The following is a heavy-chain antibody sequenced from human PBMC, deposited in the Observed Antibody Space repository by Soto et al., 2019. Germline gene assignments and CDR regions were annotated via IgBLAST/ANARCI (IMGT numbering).Heavy chain of an antibody. CDR1: GFTFSSYS. Sequence: GGSLRLSCAASGFTFSSYSMNWVRQAPGKGLEWVSYISSSSSTIYYADSVKGRFTISRDNAKNSLYLQMNSLRDEDTAVYYCARANYDFWSGYFPTYGMDVWGQGTTVTVSS. CDR2: ISSSSSTI. J-gene: IGHJ6*02. D-gene: IGHD3-3*01. V-gene: IGHV3-48*02. CDR3: ARANYDFWSGYFPTYGMDV.